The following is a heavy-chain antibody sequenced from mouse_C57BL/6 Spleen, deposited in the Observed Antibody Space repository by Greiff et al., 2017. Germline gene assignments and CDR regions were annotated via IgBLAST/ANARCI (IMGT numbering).Heavy chain of an antibody. J-gene: IGHJ1*03. V-gene: IGHV1-18*01. CDR1: GYTFTDYN. D-gene: IGHD1-1*01. CDR2: LNPNNGGT. CDR3: ARSTKLQYFGV. Sequence: VQLKESGPELVKPGASVKIPCKASGYTFTDYNMDWVKQSHGKSLEWIGDLNPNNGGTIYNQKFKGKATMTVVKSYSTAYMELRSLTSEDTADYYCARSTKLQYFGVWGTGTTVTVSS.